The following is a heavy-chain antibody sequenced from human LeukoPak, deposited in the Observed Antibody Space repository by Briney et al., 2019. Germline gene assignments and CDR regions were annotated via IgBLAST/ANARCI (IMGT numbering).Heavy chain of an antibody. J-gene: IGHJ4*02. V-gene: IGHV4-61*01. CDR3: ARVSSGWYDY. Sequence: SETLSLTCTVSGGSISSSSYYWSWIRQPPGKGLEWIGYIYYSGSTNYNPSLKSRVTISVDTSKNQFSLKLSSVTAADTAVYYCARVSSGWYDYWGQGTLVTVSS. CDR1: GGSISSSSYY. D-gene: IGHD6-19*01. CDR2: IYYSGST.